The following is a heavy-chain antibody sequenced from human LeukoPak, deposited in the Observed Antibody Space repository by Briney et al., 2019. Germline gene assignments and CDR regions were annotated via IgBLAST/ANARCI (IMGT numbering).Heavy chain of an antibody. V-gene: IGHV1-46*01. CDR1: GYTFTSYY. Sequence: KVXXKXSGYTFTSYYMHWVRQAPGQGLEWMGIINPSGGSTSYAQKFQGRVTMTRDMSTSTVYMELSSLRSEDTAVYYCARDVVAAVGSFDYWGQGTQVTVSS. D-gene: IGHD2-2*01. J-gene: IGHJ4*02. CDR3: ARDVVAAVGSFDY. CDR2: INPSGGST.